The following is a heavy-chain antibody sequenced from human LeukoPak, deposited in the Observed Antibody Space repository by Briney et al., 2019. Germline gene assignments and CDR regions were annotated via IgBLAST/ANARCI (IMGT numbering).Heavy chain of an antibody. D-gene: IGHD6-19*01. J-gene: IGHJ4*02. Sequence: SETLSLPCAVYGGSFSGYYWSWIRQPPGKGLEWIGEINHSGSTNYNPSLKSRVTISVDTSKNQFSLKLSSVTAADTAVYYCARGKIAVYWGQGTLVTVSS. V-gene: IGHV4-34*01. CDR2: INHSGST. CDR1: GGSFSGYY. CDR3: ARGKIAVY.